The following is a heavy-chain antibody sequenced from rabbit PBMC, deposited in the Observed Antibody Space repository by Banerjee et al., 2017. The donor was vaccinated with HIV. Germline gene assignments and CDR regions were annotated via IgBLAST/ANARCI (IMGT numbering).Heavy chain of an antibody. D-gene: IGHD2-1*01. CDR2: IHAGSSGST. J-gene: IGHJ6*01. V-gene: IGHV1S40*01. CDR1: GFSFSSTYY. CDR3: ARGDYHWLYGNSQPYGMDL. Sequence: QSLEESGGDLVKPGASLTLTCTASGFSFSSTYYMCWVRQAPGKGLEWIACIHAGSSGSTYYASWAKGRFTISKTSSTTVTLQMTSLTAADTATYFCARGDYHWLYGNSQPYGMDLWGPGTLVTVS.